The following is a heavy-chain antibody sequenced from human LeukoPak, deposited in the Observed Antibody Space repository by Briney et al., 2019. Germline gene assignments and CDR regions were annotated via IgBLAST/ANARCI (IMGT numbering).Heavy chain of an antibody. D-gene: IGHD6-6*01. J-gene: IGHJ5*02. CDR3: ARGQFVAAWPNWFDP. CDR2: INHSGST. CDR1: GGSISSYY. V-gene: IGHV4-34*01. Sequence: SETLSLTCTVSGGSISSYYWSWIRQPPGKGLEWIGEINHSGSTNYNPSLKSRVTISVDTSKNQFSLKLSSVTAADTAVYYCARGQFVAAWPNWFDPWGQGTLVTVSS.